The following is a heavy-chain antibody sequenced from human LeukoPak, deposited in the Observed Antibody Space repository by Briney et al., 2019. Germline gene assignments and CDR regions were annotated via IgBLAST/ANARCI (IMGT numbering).Heavy chain of an antibody. Sequence: GGSLRLSCAASGFTFSGYAMHWVRQAPGKGLEWVAVISYDGSNKYYADFVKGRFTISRDNSKNTLYLQMNSLRAEDTAVYYCAKDYYDSGSSPLDYWGQGTLVTVSS. J-gene: IGHJ4*02. CDR3: AKDYYDSGSSPLDY. V-gene: IGHV3-30*01. D-gene: IGHD3-10*01. CDR2: ISYDGSNK. CDR1: GFTFSGYA.